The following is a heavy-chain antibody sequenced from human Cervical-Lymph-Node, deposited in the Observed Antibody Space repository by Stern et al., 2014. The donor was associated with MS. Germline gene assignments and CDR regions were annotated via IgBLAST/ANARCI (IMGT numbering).Heavy chain of an antibody. CDR1: GYTFTSYD. D-gene: IGHD1-14*01. CDR3: ARGRNWDDY. Sequence: VQLVESGAEVKKPGASVKVSCKTSGYTFTSYDINWVRQATGPGLEWMGWVNPKSGNTGFAQRFQGRVTVTWNTSISTAYMELSSLISEDTAVYYCARGRNWDDYWGQGTLVTVSS. CDR2: VNPKSGNT. V-gene: IGHV1-8*02. J-gene: IGHJ4*02.